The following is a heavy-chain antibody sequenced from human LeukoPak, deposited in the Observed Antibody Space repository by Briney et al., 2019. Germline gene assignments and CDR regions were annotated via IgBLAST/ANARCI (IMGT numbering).Heavy chain of an antibody. Sequence: SVKVSCKASGGTFSSYAISWVRQAPGQGLEWMGGIIPIFGTANYAQKFQGRVTITADESTSTAYTELSSLRSEDTAVYYCARGLAQTLWLGESRQPYYYYGMDVWGKGTTVTVSS. CDR3: ARGLAQTLWLGESRQPYYYYGMDV. CDR1: GGTFSSYA. D-gene: IGHD3-10*01. CDR2: IIPIFGTA. V-gene: IGHV1-69*01. J-gene: IGHJ6*04.